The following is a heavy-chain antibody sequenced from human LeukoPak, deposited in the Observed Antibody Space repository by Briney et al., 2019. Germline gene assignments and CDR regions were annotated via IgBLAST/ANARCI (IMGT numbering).Heavy chain of an antibody. V-gene: IGHV3-48*01. D-gene: IGHD6-19*01. CDR1: GFTFSSYS. CDR2: ISSSSSTI. CDR3: AKDHSSGWPYCFPY. Sequence: GGSLRLSCAASGFTFSSYSMNWVRQAPGKGLEWVSYISSSSSTIFYADSVKGRFTISRDNSKNTLFLQMYSLRAEDTAVYYCAKDHSSGWPYCFPYWGQGTLVTVSS. J-gene: IGHJ4*02.